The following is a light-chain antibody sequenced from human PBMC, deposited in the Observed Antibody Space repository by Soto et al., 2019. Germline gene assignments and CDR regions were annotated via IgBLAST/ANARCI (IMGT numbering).Light chain of an antibody. J-gene: IGLJ1*01. Sequence: QSALTQPAAVSGSPGQSITISCTGTSSDVGGYNYVSWYQQHPGKAPKLMIYDVSNRPSGVSNRFSGSKSGNTAALTISGLQAEYEADYYCSSYTSGSTLGGVFGTGTKLTVL. CDR3: SSYTSGSTLGGV. CDR2: DVS. V-gene: IGLV2-14*01. CDR1: SSDVGGYNY.